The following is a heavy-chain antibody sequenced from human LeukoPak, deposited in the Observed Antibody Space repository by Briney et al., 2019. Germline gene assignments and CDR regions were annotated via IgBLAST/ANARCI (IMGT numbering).Heavy chain of an antibody. CDR3: ATSSGAPGNM. Sequence: GGSLRLSCAVPGVYWMSWVRQAPGKGLEWVANITQDGSVIYYVGSVKGRFTISRDNAKNSLYLQMNSLRAEDTGVYYCATSSGAPGNMWGQGTLVTVSS. V-gene: IGHV3-7*01. CDR2: ITQDGSVI. D-gene: IGHD2-8*02. J-gene: IGHJ4*02. CDR1: GVYW.